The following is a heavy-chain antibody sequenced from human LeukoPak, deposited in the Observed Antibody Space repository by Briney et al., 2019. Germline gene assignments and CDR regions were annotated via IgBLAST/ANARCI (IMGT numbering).Heavy chain of an antibody. CDR2: TRNKANSFTT. V-gene: IGHV3-72*01. CDR1: GFIISDHY. J-gene: IGHJ3*02. Sequence: QHGGSLRLSCAASGFIISDHYMDWVRQAPGKGLEWVGRTRNKANSFTTEYAASVKGRFTISRDDSKNSVYLQMNSLKTEDTAVYYCRGYSYGTIAAFHIWGQGTMVTVSS. CDR3: RGYSYGTIAAFHI. D-gene: IGHD5-18*01.